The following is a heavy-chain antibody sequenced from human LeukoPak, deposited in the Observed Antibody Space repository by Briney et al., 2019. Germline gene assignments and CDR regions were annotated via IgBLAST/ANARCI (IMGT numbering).Heavy chain of an antibody. CDR1: GGSISSYY. CDR2: IYYSGST. D-gene: IGHD3-3*01. Sequence: SETLSLTCTVSGGSISSYYWSWTRQPPGKGLEWIGYIYYSGSTNYNPSLKSRVTISVDTSKNQFSLKLSSVTAADTAVYYCARGYDFWSGYSYYYYYYMDVWGKGTTVTVSS. J-gene: IGHJ6*03. CDR3: ARGYDFWSGYSYYYYYYMDV. V-gene: IGHV4-59*01.